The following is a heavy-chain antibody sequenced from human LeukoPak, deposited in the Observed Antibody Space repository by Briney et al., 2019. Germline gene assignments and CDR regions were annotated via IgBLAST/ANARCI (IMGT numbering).Heavy chain of an antibody. Sequence: PGGSLRLSCAASGFTFSSYAMTWVRQSPGKGLEWVSSISGSGGSTYYADSVKGRFTISRDNSKNTLYLQMNSLRPEDTAVYYCVRDRGGSGWYYLDYWGQGTLVTVSS. CDR2: ISGSGGST. CDR3: VRDRGGSGWYYLDY. CDR1: GFTFSSYA. D-gene: IGHD6-19*01. J-gene: IGHJ4*02. V-gene: IGHV3-23*01.